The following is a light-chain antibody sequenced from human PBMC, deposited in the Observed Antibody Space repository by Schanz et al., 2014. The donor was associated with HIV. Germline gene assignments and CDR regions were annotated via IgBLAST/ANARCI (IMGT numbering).Light chain of an antibody. J-gene: IGLJ2*01. CDR1: SMAFSSSNF. CDR2: DVT. V-gene: IGLV2-14*03. Sequence: QSALTQPTSVSGSPGQSITISCTGASMAFSSSNFVSWYQQHPGEAPRLIIYDVTSRPSGVSTRFSASKFGDTASLTISGLQAEDEADYYCAAWDDSLNGVVFGGGTKLTVL. CDR3: AAWDDSLNGVV.